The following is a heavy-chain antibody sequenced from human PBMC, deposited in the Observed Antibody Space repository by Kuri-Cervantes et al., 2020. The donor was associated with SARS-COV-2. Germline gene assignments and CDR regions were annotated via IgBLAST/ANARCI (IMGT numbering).Heavy chain of an antibody. CDR1: GYTFTSFA. D-gene: IGHD6-19*01. CDR2: INIGRGHT. V-gene: IGHV1-3*04. J-gene: IGHJ4*02. CDR3: AKSPYNSGFDA. Sequence: ASVKVSCKASGYTFTSFAMHWVRQAPGQSLEWLGWINIGRGHTKYSQKFRGRVTITRDTSASTAYMELTSLRSEDTAVYYCAKSPYNSGFDAWGQGTQVTVSS.